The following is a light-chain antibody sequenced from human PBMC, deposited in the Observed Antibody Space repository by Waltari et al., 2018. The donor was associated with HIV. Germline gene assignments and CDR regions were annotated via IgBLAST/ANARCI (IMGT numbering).Light chain of an antibody. Sequence: HSVLTQPPSVSGAQGQRVTIPCPGTSSNIWARFSVHSSQQLHGTVPKVRIYNNTDRPSGVPDRFSGSKSATSASLAITGLQAEDEANYYCQSYDISLSGWGFGGGTKLTVL. CDR2: NNT. CDR3: QSYDISLSGWG. J-gene: IGLJ2*01. V-gene: IGLV1-40*01. CDR1: SSNIWARFS.